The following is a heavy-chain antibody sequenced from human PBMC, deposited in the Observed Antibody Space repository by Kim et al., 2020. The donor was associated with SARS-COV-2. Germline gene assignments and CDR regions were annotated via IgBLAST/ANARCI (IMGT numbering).Heavy chain of an antibody. D-gene: IGHD3-10*01. V-gene: IGHV3-21*01. CDR3: AKAAFGSGSYPSSYYFDY. J-gene: IGHJ4*02. CDR2: ISGSGNNI. CDR1: GFTFGNFY. Sequence: GGSLRLSCAASGFTFGNFYINWVRQAPGEGLEWVASISGSGNNIYYADSVKGRFTISRDNTKNTLFLQMSSLRAEDTAVYYCAKAAFGSGSYPSSYYFDYGGRGPL.